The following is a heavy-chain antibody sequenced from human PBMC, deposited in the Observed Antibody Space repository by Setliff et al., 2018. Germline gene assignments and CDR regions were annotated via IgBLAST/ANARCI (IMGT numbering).Heavy chain of an antibody. V-gene: IGHV4-38-2*01. CDR2: VYYSGST. CDR1: DFSVSSNYY. D-gene: IGHD3-3*01. J-gene: IGHJ6*03. Sequence: SETLSLTCAVSDFSVSSNYYWGWIRQPPGKGLEWIANVYYSGSTYYSPSLKSRVTMSVDTSKNQFSLKLTSVTAADTAVYYCARVSGFLYVDVWGKGTTVTVSS. CDR3: ARVSGFLYVDV.